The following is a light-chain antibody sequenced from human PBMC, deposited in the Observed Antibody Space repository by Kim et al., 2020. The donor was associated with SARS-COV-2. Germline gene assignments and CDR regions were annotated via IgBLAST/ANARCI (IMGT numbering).Light chain of an antibody. CDR3: QQSYKTPRT. Sequence: IQMTQSPSSLSASVGDRVIISCRASESITKYLNWYQQKPGRAPDLLIYIATGLQSGVPSRFSGSGYGTDFTLTISSLQPEDIATYYCQQSYKTPRTFGQGTKVDIK. CDR1: ESITKY. J-gene: IGKJ1*01. CDR2: IAT. V-gene: IGKV1-39*01.